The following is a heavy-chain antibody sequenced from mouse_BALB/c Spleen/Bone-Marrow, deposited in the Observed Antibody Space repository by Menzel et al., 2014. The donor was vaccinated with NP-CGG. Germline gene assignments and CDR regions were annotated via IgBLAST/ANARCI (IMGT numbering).Heavy chain of an antibody. J-gene: IGHJ2*01. V-gene: IGHV3-1*02. CDR3: TKETTVVADFDY. CDR1: GYSIXSGYG. D-gene: IGHD1-1*01. Sequence: ESGPDLVKPSQSLSLTCTVTGYSIXSGYGWHWIRQFPGNKLQWMGYIHYSGYTDYNPSLKSRISITRDTSKNQFFLQLNSVTTEDTGTYYCTKETTVVADFDYWGQGTTLAVSS. CDR2: IHYSGYT.